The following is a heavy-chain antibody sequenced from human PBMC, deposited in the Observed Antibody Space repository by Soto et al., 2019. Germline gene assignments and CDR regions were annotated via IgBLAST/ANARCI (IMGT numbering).Heavy chain of an antibody. CDR3: ARDPHPYYYDSSGYYPYFDY. CDR1: GGTFSSYA. V-gene: IGHV1-69*01. CDR2: IIPIFGTA. D-gene: IGHD3-22*01. Sequence: QVQLVQSGAEVKKPGSSVKVSCKASGGTFSSYAISWVRQAPGQGLEWMGGIIPIFGTANYAQKFQGRVKIPADESTSTAYMELSSLRSEDTAVYYCARDPHPYYYDSSGYYPYFDYWGQGTLVTVSS. J-gene: IGHJ4*02.